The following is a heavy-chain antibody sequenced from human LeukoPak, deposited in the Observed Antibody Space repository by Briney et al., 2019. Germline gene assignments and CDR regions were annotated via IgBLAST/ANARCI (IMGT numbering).Heavy chain of an antibody. D-gene: IGHD6-13*01. Sequence: GGSLRLSCAASGFTFSNHGMHWVRQAPGKGPEWVALIWYDGSNKYYGDSVKGRFTISRDNSKNTVYLQMNSLRAEDTGVYYCANKLVPYYWGQGTLVTVSS. V-gene: IGHV3-33*06. CDR3: ANKLVPYY. CDR1: GFTFSNHG. CDR2: IWYDGSNK. J-gene: IGHJ4*02.